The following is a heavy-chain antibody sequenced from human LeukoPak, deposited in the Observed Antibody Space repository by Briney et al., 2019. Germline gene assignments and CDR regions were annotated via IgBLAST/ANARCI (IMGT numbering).Heavy chain of an antibody. Sequence: TSETLSLTCAVYGGSFSGYYWSWIRQPPGKGLEWIGEIDHSGSTNYNPSLKSRVTISVDTSKNQFSLKLSSVTAADTAVYYCAGDKGFGEAYWGQGTLVTVSS. CDR3: AGDKGFGEAY. J-gene: IGHJ4*02. D-gene: IGHD3-10*01. CDR2: IDHSGST. CDR1: GGSFSGYY. V-gene: IGHV4-34*01.